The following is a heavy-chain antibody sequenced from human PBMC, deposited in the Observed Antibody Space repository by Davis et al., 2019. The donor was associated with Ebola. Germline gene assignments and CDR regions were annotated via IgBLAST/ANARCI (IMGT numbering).Heavy chain of an antibody. J-gene: IGHJ6*02. V-gene: IGHV3-23*01. D-gene: IGHD3-3*01. CDR3: ARDPVLRCPHGYYYYYGMDV. CDR2: ISGVGGST. Sequence: GGSLRLSCAASGFTFSSYAMSWVRQAPGKGLEWVSAISGVGGSTYYADSVKGRFTISSDNAKNSLYLQMNSLGAEDTAVYYCARDPVLRCPHGYYYYYGMDVWGQGTTVTVSS. CDR1: GFTFSSYA.